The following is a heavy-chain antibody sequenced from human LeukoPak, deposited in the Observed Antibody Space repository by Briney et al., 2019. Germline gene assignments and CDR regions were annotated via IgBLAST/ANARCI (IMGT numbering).Heavy chain of an antibody. J-gene: IGHJ4*02. V-gene: IGHV3-15*04. CDR1: GFTFNYAW. Sequence: GGSLRLSRAASGFTFNYAWMSWVRQVPGKGLEWVGQTVSEIDGGTTDYAAPVKGRFTISRDDSKSTLYLQMNSLRAEDTAVYYCARGSRLVVPIDYWGQGTLVTVSS. CDR3: ARGSRLVVPIDY. CDR2: TVSEIDGGTT. D-gene: IGHD2-2*01.